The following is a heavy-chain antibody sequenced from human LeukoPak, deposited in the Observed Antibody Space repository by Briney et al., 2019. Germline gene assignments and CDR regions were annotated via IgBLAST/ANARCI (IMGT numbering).Heavy chain of an antibody. V-gene: IGHV1-46*01. CDR1: GYTFTSYY. CDR2: INPSGGST. D-gene: IGHD3-10*01. Sequence: GASVKVSCKASGYTFTSYYIHWVRQAPGQGLEWMGLINPSGGSTNYAQKFQGRVTMTRDTSTSTVCMELSSLRSEDTAVYYCARGPSITMVRGGQWHYYMDVWGKGTTVTISS. CDR3: ARGPSITMVRGGQWHYYMDV. J-gene: IGHJ6*03.